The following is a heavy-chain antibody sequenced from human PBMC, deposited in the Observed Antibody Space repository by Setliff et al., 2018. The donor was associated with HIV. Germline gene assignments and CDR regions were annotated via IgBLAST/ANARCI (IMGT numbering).Heavy chain of an antibody. CDR3: AIRGSSGWYVGGYFDY. D-gene: IGHD6-19*01. J-gene: IGHJ4*02. V-gene: IGHV4-34*01. CDR2: INHSGST. CDR1: GGSFSGYF. Sequence: PSETLSLTCAVYGGSFSGYFWSWIRQSPGKGLQWIGEINHSGSTTYNPSLKSRVTISVDTSKNQFSLKLSAVTAADTAVYYCAIRGSSGWYVGGYFDYWGQGTLVTVSS.